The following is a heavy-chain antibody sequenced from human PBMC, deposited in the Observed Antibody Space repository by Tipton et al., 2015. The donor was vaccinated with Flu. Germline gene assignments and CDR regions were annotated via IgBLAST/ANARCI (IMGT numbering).Heavy chain of an antibody. V-gene: IGHV4-59*08. CDR3: ARVVANVPDP. D-gene: IGHD3-22*01. Sequence: LRLSCTVSGGSIPTYYWSWIRQPPGKGLEWIGYIYDSGSSNYNPSLGSRVTISVDTSKSQFSLKLTSVTATDTAVYYCARVVANVPDPWGQGTLVTVSS. J-gene: IGHJ5*02. CDR2: IYDSGSS. CDR1: GGSIPTYY.